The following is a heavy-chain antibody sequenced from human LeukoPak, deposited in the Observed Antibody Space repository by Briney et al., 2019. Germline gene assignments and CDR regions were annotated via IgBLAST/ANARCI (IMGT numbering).Heavy chain of an antibody. V-gene: IGHV5-51*01. D-gene: IGHD3-16*02. J-gene: IGHJ3*02. CDR3: ARRYYDYVWGSYRYMDAFDI. Sequence: GESLKISCKGSGYSFTSYWIGWVRQMPGKGLEWMGIIYPGDSDTTYSPSFQGQVTISADKSITTAYLQWSSLKASDTAMYYCARRYYDYVWGSYRYMDAFDIWGQGTMVTVSS. CDR1: GYSFTSYW. CDR2: IYPGDSDT.